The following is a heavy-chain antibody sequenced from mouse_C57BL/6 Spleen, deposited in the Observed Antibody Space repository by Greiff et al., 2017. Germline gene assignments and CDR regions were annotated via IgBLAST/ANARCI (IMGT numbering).Heavy chain of an antibody. Sequence: EVKLMESGGGLVKPGGSLKLSCAASGFTFSDYGMHWVRQAPEKGLEWVAYISSGSSTIYYADTVKGRFTISRDNAKNTLFLQMTSLRSEDTAMYYCAKTYYSNYATFDYWGQGTTLTVSS. J-gene: IGHJ2*01. CDR2: ISSGSSTI. D-gene: IGHD2-5*01. CDR1: GFTFSDYG. V-gene: IGHV5-17*01. CDR3: AKTYYSNYATFDY.